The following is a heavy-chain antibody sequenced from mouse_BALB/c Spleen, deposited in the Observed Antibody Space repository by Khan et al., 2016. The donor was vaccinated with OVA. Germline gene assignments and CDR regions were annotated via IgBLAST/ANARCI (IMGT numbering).Heavy chain of an antibody. CDR1: GYTFTNYG. V-gene: IGHV9-1*02. CDR3: ARGELYGNFFYAMDY. CDR2: INTYTGEP. D-gene: IGHD2-10*02. Sequence: QIQLVQAGPELKKPGETVKISCKASGYTFTNYGMNWVKQAPGKGLKWMGWINTYTGEPTYADDFKGRFAFSLETSASTAYLQINNLKNEDMATXFCARGELYGNFFYAMDYWGQGTSVTVSS. J-gene: IGHJ4*01.